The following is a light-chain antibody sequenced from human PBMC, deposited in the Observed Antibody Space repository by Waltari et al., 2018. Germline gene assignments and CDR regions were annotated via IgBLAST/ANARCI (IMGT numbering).Light chain of an antibody. CDR2: GAS. V-gene: IGKV3-15*01. CDR3: QQYNSWSGT. CDR1: QTVNSN. J-gene: IGKJ4*01. Sequence: ETVMTQSPATLSVSPGERVTLSWRASQTVNSNLAWYQQKPGQAPRLLIYGASTRATGVRARFSGGGSGTEFTFTISGLQSEDFAVYYCQQYNSWSGTSGGGTKVEIK.